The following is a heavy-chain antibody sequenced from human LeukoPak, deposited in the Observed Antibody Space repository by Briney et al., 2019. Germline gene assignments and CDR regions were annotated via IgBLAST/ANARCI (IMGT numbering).Heavy chain of an antibody. CDR1: GFTFSIYG. CDR3: ASRGITGTTSYNYFDP. V-gene: IGHV3-30*02. J-gene: IGHJ5*02. Sequence: HPGGSLRLSCAASGFTFSIYGMHWVRQAPGKGLEWVAFIWFDGSNKYYTDSVKGRFTISRDNSKSTLYLQMNSLRAEDTAVYYCASRGITGTTSYNYFDPRGQGTLVTVSS. CDR2: IWFDGSNK. D-gene: IGHD1-7*01.